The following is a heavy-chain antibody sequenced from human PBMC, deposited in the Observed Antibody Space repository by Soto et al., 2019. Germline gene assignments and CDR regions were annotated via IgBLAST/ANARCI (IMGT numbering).Heavy chain of an antibody. D-gene: IGHD2-15*01. CDR1: GFTFSTYS. Sequence: EVQLVESGGGLVKPGGSLRLSCAASGFTFSTYSMNWVRQAPGKGLEWVSSISTSGSHTFYADSVKGRFTSSRDNANNLLYLQMTSLRAEETAVYYCARCSGGACYFPFDYWGQGTLVTVSP. V-gene: IGHV3-21*01. CDR2: ISTSGSHT. J-gene: IGHJ4*02. CDR3: ARCSGGACYFPFDY.